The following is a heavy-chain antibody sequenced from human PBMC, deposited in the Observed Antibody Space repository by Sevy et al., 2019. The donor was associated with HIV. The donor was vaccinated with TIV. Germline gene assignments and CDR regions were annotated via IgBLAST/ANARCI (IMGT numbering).Heavy chain of an antibody. CDR3: VKDKDVVVTAKGSSVAFDI. V-gene: IGHV3-64D*06. CDR1: GFTFSSYA. D-gene: IGHD2-21*02. CDR2: ISSNGGST. Sequence: GGSLRLSCSASGFTFSSYAMHWVRQAPGKGLEYVSAISSNGGSTYYADSVKGRFTISRDNSKNTLYLQMSSLRAEDTAVYYCVKDKDVVVTAKGSSVAFDIWGQGTMVTVSS. J-gene: IGHJ3*02.